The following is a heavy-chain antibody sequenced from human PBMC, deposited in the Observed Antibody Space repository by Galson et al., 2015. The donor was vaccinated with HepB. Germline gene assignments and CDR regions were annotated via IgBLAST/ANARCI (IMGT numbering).Heavy chain of an antibody. Sequence: SLRLSCAASGFTFSSYAMSWVRQAPGKGLEWVSAISGSGGSTYYAASVKGRFTISRDNSKNTLYLQMNSLRAEDTAVYYCAKMLGYCSGGSCPRVGYFDLWGRGTLVTVSS. CDR3: AKMLGYCSGGSCPRVGYFDL. CDR2: ISGSGGST. V-gene: IGHV3-23*01. D-gene: IGHD2-15*01. J-gene: IGHJ2*01. CDR1: GFTFSSYA.